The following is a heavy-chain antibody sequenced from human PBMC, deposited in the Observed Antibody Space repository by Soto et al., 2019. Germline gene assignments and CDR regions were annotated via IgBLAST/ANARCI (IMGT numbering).Heavy chain of an antibody. J-gene: IGHJ4*02. V-gene: IGHV1-69*06. CDR2: IIPIFGTA. CDR3: ARDSSTHYYDSSGYYYKLLDY. D-gene: IGHD3-22*01. CDR1: GYMFVTYG. Sequence: ASVKVSCKASGYMFVTYGISWVRQAPGQGLEWMGGIIPIFGTANYAQKFQGRVTITADKSTSTAYMELSSLRSEDTAVYYCARDSSTHYYDSSGYYYKLLDYWGQGTLVTVSS.